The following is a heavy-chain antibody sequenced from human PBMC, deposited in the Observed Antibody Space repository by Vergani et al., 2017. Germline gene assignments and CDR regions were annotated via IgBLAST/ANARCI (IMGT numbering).Heavy chain of an antibody. J-gene: IGHJ5*02. CDR1: GVSVTDYN. CDR2: LSTTGGA. CDR3: AGDTHSWQRADR. V-gene: IGHV4-59*02. D-gene: IGHD6-13*01. Sequence: QAQLQESGPGLVKPSETLSLPCHVFGVSVTDYNCNWIRPAPGKGLEWIGSLSTTGGATHASHNPSLKSRVSISVDTSKSQFALRLTSVTAADSAIYYCAGDTHSWQRADRWGQGLLVSVSS.